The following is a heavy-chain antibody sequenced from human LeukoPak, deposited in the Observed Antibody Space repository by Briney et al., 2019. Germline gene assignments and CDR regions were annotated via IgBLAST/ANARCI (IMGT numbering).Heavy chain of an antibody. Sequence: EASVKVSCKASGYTFTSYGISWVRQAPGQGLEWMGWISAYNGNTNYAQKLQGRVTMTTDTSTSTAYMELRSLRSDDTAVYYCARSPDFWSGYYTSYYYGMDVWGQGTTVTVSS. J-gene: IGHJ6*02. CDR2: ISAYNGNT. CDR3: ARSPDFWSGYYTSYYYGMDV. V-gene: IGHV1-18*01. CDR1: GYTFTSYG. D-gene: IGHD3-3*01.